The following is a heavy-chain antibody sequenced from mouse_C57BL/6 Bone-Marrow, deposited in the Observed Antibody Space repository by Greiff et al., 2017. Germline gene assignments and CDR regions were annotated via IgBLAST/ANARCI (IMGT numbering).Heavy chain of an antibody. CDR3: AKKGTVVATGRYFDV. CDR1: GFSLTCYG. CDR2: IWRGGST. J-gene: IGHJ1*03. D-gene: IGHD1-1*01. Sequence: VQLVESGPGLVQPSQSLSITCTVSGFSLTCYGVHWVRQSPGKGLEWLGVIWRGGSTDYNAAFMSRLSITKDNSKSQVFFKMNSLQADDTAIYYGAKKGTVVATGRYFDVWGTGTTVTVSS. V-gene: IGHV2-5*01.